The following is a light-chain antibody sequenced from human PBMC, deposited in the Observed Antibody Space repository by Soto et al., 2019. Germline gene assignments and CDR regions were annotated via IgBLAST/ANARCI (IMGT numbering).Light chain of an antibody. CDR1: SSDVGGYNY. CDR3: SSYAGSNNFV. Sequence: QSVLSQTPSASGSPGQSVTISCTGTSSDVGGYNYVSWYQQHPGKAPKLMIYEVSERPSGVPDRFSGSKSSNTASLTVSGLQAEDEADYYCSSYAGSNNFVVGTGTKVTVL. CDR2: EVS. V-gene: IGLV2-8*01. J-gene: IGLJ1*01.